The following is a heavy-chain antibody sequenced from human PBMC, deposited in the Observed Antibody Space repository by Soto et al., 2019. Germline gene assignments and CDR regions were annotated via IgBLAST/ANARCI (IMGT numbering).Heavy chain of an antibody. CDR3: ARARELYNWFDP. J-gene: IGHJ5*02. Sequence: SETLSLTCTVSGGSVSSGSYYWSWIRQPPGKGLEWIGYIYYSGSTNYNPSLKSRVTISVDTSKNQFSLKLSSVTAADTVVYYCARARELYNWFDPWGQGTLVTVSS. D-gene: IGHD3-10*01. CDR1: GGSVSSGSYY. CDR2: IYYSGST. V-gene: IGHV4-61*01.